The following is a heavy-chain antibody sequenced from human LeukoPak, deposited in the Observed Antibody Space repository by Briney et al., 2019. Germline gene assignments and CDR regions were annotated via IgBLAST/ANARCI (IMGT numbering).Heavy chain of an antibody. CDR3: AKRGSGYQYFDY. CDR1: GFTFSSYA. Sequence: GGSLGLSCAASGFTFSSYAMSWVRQAPGKGLEWVSAISGSGDSTYYADSVKGRFTISRDSSKNTLYLQMNSLRAEDTAVYYCAKRGSGYQYFDYWGQGTLVTVSS. V-gene: IGHV3-23*01. D-gene: IGHD3-22*01. J-gene: IGHJ4*02. CDR2: ISGSGDST.